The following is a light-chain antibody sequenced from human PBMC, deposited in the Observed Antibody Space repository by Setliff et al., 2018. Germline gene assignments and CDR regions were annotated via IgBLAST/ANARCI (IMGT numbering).Light chain of an antibody. Sequence: QSVLTQPASVSGSPGQSITISCTGTSSDVGYYNYVSWYQQHPGEAPQLKIYVVSNRPSGVSDRFTGSKSGNTASLTISGLQAGDEADYYCSSHSSTGTYVFGTGTKVTVL. V-gene: IGLV2-14*01. CDR2: VVS. CDR3: SSHSSTGTYV. J-gene: IGLJ1*01. CDR1: SSDVGYYNY.